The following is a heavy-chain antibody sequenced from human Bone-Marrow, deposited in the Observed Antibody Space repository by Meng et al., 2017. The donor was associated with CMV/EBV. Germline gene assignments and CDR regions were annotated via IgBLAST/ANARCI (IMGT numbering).Heavy chain of an antibody. CDR1: GFTFSDYY. D-gene: IGHD2-2*01. J-gene: IGHJ6*01. V-gene: IGHV3-11*01. CDR3: ARPRSSRYGMDV. CDR2: ISSSGSTI. Sequence: GGSLRLSCAASGFTFSDYYMSWIRQAPGKGLEWVSVISSSGSTIYYADSVKGRVTISRDNAKNSLYLQMNNLRVDDTAVDYCARPRSSRYGMDVWGQVSTVTVSS.